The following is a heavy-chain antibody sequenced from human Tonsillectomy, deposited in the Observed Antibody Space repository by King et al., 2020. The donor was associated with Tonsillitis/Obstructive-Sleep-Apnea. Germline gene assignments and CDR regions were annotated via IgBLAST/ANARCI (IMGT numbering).Heavy chain of an antibody. CDR3: ARDSMSHYYDSSAYYTFAY. D-gene: IGHD3-22*01. V-gene: IGHV1-18*01. Sequence: VQLVESGDEVKKPGASVKVSCKASGYTFSNYGISWVRQAPGQGLEWMGWISPYNGDTNYAQKLQGRVTMTTGTSTSTAYMELRSLRSDDTAVYFCARDSMSHYYDSSAYYTFAYWGQGTLVTVSS. J-gene: IGHJ4*02. CDR1: GYTFSNYG. CDR2: ISPYNGDT.